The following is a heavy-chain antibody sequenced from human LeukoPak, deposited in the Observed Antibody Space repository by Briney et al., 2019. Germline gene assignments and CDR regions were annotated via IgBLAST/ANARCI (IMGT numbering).Heavy chain of an antibody. Sequence: SETLSLTCTVSGGSISSSSYYWGWIRQPPGKGLEWIGSIYYSGSTYYNPSLKSRVTISVDTSKNQFSLKLSSVTAADTAVYYCARGGSAGPPVWGKGTTVTVSS. V-gene: IGHV4-39*07. CDR2: IYYSGST. J-gene: IGHJ6*04. CDR3: ARGGSAGPPV. D-gene: IGHD3-10*01. CDR1: GGSISSSSYY.